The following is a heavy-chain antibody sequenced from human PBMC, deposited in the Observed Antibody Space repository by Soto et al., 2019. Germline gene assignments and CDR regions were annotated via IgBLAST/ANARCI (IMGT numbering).Heavy chain of an antibody. Sequence: QVQLVESGGGVVQPGRSLRLSCAASGFTFSTYGMHWVRQAPGKGLEWVAVISYDGRNNHYAESVKGGITISRDNSKNTVYLQMHSLSGEDTAVYYWERDHGGNWYDSRCYSDWYFDLWGRGTLVTVSS. V-gene: IGHV3-30*03. CDR2: ISYDGRNN. CDR1: GFTFSTYG. D-gene: IGHD3-22*01. CDR3: ERDHGGNWYDSRCYSDWYFDL. J-gene: IGHJ2*01.